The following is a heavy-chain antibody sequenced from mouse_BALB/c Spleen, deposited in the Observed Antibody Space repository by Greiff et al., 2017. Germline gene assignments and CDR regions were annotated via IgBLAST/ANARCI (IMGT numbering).Heavy chain of an antibody. D-gene: IGHD2-14*01. V-gene: IGHV1-67*01. Sequence: QVQLQQSGPELVRPGVSVKISCKGSGYTFTDYAMHWVKQSHAKSLGWIGVISTYYGNTNYNQKFKGKATMTVDKSSSTAYMELARLTSEDSAIYYCARDYRYGSYWYFDVWGAGTTVTVSS. CDR1: GYTFTDYA. J-gene: IGHJ1*01. CDR3: ARDYRYGSYWYFDV. CDR2: ISTYYGNT.